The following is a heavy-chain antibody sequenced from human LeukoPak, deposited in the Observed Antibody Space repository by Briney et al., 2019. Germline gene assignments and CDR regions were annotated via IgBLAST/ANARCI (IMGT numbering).Heavy chain of an antibody. CDR1: GGSISSGDYY. V-gene: IGHV4-30-4*08. Sequence: PSETLSLTCTFTGGSISSGDYYWSWIRQPPGKGLEWIGYIYYSGSTYYNPSLKSRVTISVDTSKNQFSLKLSSVTAADTAVYYCASTPGLWFGELWDWGQGTLVTVSS. J-gene: IGHJ4*02. CDR3: ASTPGLWFGELWD. D-gene: IGHD3-10*01. CDR2: IYYSGST.